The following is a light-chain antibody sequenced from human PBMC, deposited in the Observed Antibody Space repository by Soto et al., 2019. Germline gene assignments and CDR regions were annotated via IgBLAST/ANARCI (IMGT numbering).Light chain of an antibody. V-gene: IGKV3-15*01. Sequence: EIVMTQSPATLSVSPGETATLSCRALQSVSSNLAWYQHKPGQAPRLLIYGASNRATDIPARFSGSGSGTEVTLTISSLQSEDFAVYYCQQDNNFWTFGQGTKVEIK. CDR2: GAS. CDR3: QQDNNFWT. CDR1: QSVSSN. J-gene: IGKJ1*01.